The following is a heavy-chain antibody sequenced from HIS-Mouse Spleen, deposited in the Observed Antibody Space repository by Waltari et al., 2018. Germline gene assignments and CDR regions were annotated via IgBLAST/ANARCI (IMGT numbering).Heavy chain of an antibody. Sequence: QVQLVQSGAEVKKPGASVKVSCKASGYTFTGYYMHWVRQAPGQGLEWMGWINPNSGGNNYAQKFQGRVTMTRDTSISTAYMELSRLRSDDTAVYYCARTTSHCPFDYWGQGTLVTVSS. V-gene: IGHV1-2*02. CDR3: ARTTSHCPFDY. CDR2: INPNSGGN. J-gene: IGHJ4*02. D-gene: IGHD2-2*01. CDR1: GYTFTGYY.